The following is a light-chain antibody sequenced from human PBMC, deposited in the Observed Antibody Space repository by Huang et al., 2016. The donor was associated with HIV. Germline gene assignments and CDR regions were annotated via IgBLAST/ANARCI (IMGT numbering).Light chain of an antibody. V-gene: IGKV4-1*01. CDR1: QSVLFSSNNKNY. Sequence: DIVMTQSPDSLAVSLGERATINCKSSQSVLFSSNNKNYLAWYPRKPGQPPKLLIDWAATRESGVPGRFRGSGSATDFSLTISGLQAEDVAVYYCQQYYTTPWTFGQGTKVEVK. J-gene: IGKJ1*01. CDR3: QQYYTTPWT. CDR2: WAA.